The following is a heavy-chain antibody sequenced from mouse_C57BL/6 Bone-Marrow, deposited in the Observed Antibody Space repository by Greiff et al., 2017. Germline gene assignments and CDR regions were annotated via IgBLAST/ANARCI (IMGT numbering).Heavy chain of an antibody. Sequence: VQLQQSGAELVRPGASVKISCKASGYTFTDYYINWVKQRPGQGLEWIGWIFPGSGSTYYNEKFKGKATLTVDKSSSTAYMLLSSLTSEASAVYFCAMDYGSSYYRFAYWGQGTLVTVSA. V-gene: IGHV1-75*01. J-gene: IGHJ3*01. CDR2: IFPGSGST. CDR3: AMDYGSSYYRFAY. D-gene: IGHD1-1*01. CDR1: GYTFTDYY.